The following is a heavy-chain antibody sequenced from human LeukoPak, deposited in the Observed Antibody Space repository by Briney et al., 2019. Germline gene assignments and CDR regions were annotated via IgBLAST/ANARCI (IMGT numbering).Heavy chain of an antibody. CDR3: ARGAGYSGAWYSDY. CDR2: IYPGDSDT. CDR1: GYSFTSYW. Sequence: GESLKISCKGPGYSFTSYWIGWVRQMPGKGLESMGIIYPGDSDTRYSPSFQGQVTNSADKSISTAYWQWSSLKASDTAMYYCARGAGYSGAWYSDYWGQGTLVTVSS. V-gene: IGHV5-51*01. J-gene: IGHJ4*02. D-gene: IGHD6-19*01.